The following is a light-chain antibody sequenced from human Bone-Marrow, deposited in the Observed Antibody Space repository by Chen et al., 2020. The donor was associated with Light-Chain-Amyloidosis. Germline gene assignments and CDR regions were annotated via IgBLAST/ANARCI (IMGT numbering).Light chain of an antibody. CDR2: KDS. CDR3: QAWDNSTAWV. J-gene: IGLJ3*02. V-gene: IGLV3-1*01. CDR1: KLGDKY. Sequence: SYELTQPPSVSVSPGQTASITCSGDKLGDKYACWYQQKPGQSPVLVIYKDSKRPSGIPERFSGSNSGNTATLTISGTQAMDEADYYCQAWDNSTAWVFGGGTKLTVL.